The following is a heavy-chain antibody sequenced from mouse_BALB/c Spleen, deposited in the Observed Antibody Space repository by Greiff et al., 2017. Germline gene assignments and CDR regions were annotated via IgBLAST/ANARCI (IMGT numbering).Heavy chain of an antibody. CDR2: INPYNDGT. D-gene: IGHD3-3*01. V-gene: IGHV1-14*01. CDR3: ARGDLGRGPHYAMDY. J-gene: IGHJ4*01. Sequence: VQLQQSGPELVKPGASVKMSCKASGYTFTSYVMHWVKQKPGQGLELIGYINPYNDGTKYNEKFKGKATLTSDKSSSTAYMELSSLTSEDSAVYYCARGDLGRGPHYAMDYWGQGTSVTVSS. CDR1: GYTFTSYV.